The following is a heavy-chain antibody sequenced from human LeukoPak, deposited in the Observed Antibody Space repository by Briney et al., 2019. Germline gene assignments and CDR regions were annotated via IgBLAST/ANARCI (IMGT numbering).Heavy chain of an antibody. CDR1: GFIFSSYA. J-gene: IGHJ4*02. Sequence: GGSLRLSCAASGFIFSSYAMTWVRQAPGRGLEWLSTISGSGTTTYYVDSVKGRFTVSRDNSKNTLYLQMSSLRAGDTAVYYCAKDPSDYGDYYFDYWGQGTLVTVSS. CDR2: ISGSGTTT. D-gene: IGHD4-17*01. CDR3: AKDPSDYGDYYFDY. V-gene: IGHV3-23*01.